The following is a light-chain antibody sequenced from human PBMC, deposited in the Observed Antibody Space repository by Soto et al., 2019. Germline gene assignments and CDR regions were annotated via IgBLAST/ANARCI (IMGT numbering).Light chain of an antibody. CDR1: QSVSNNY. J-gene: IGKJ4*01. CDR3: QQRSNWPPAT. Sequence: TQSPSTLSGSVGDRVTLSCRASQSVSNNYLAWYQQKPGQAPRLLIYGASNRATGIPARFSGSGSGTDFTLTTSSLEPEDFAVYYCQQRSNWPPATFGGGTKVNIK. CDR2: GAS. V-gene: IGKV3-11*01.